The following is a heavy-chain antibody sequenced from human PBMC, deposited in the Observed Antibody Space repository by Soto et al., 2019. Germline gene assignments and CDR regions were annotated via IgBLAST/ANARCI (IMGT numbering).Heavy chain of an antibody. V-gene: IGHV4-34*01. Sequence: SETLSLTCAVYGGSFSGYYWSWIRQPPGKGLEWIGEINHSGSTNYNPSLKSRVTISVDTSKNQFSLKLSSVTAADTAVYYCGRGTRSSSRMNYFDYWGQGTLVTVSS. CDR3: GRGTRSSSRMNYFDY. J-gene: IGHJ4*02. D-gene: IGHD6-6*01. CDR2: INHSGST. CDR1: GGSFSGYY.